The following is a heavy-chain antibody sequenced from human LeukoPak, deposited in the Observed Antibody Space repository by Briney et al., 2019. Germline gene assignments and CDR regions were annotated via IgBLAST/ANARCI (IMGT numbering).Heavy chain of an antibody. CDR2: ISGSGGST. Sequence: GGSLRLSCAASGFPFSSYAMSWVRQAPGKGLEWVSAISGSGGSTYYADSVKGRFTISRDNSKNTLYLQMNSLRAEDTAVYHCANRVPIAAREDYWGQGTLVTVSS. CDR1: GFPFSSYA. J-gene: IGHJ4*02. D-gene: IGHD6-13*01. V-gene: IGHV3-23*01. CDR3: ANRVPIAAREDY.